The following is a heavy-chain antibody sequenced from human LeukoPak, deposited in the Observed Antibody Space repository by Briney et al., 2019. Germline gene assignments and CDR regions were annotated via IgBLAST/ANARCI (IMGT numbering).Heavy chain of an antibody. CDR1: GYTFTGYY. Sequence: ASVKVSCKASGYTFTGYYMHWVRQAPGQGLEWMGWINPNSGGTNYAQKFQGRVTMTRGTSISTAYMELSRLRSDDTAVYYCARDFYYGSGSYYNYYYYYMDVWGKGTTVTVPS. CDR3: ARDFYYGSGSYYNYYYYYMDV. D-gene: IGHD3-10*01. V-gene: IGHV1-2*02. CDR2: INPNSGGT. J-gene: IGHJ6*03.